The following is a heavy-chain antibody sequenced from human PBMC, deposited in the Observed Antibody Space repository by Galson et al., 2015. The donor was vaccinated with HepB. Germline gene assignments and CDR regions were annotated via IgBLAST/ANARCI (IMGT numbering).Heavy chain of an antibody. Sequence: SLRLSCAASGFTFGDYAMHWVRQAPGKGLEWVSGISWDRGSIGYADSVKGRFTISRDNSKNTLYLQMNSLRAEDTAVYYCAKDSPTMVRSVTPKSHYCGQRTLVTAYS. J-gene: IGHJ4*02. CDR1: GFTFGDYA. CDR2: ISWDRGSI. D-gene: IGHD3-10*01. CDR3: AKDSPTMVRSVTPKSHY. V-gene: IGHV3-9*01.